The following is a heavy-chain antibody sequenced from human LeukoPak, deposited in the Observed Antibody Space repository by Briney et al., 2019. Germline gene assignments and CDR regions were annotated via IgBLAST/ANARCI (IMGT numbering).Heavy chain of an antibody. CDR3: ARVRRSTNNWFDP. D-gene: IGHD5/OR15-5a*01. Sequence: ASVKVSCKASGYTFTGYYMHWVRQAPGQGLEWMGWINPNSGGTNYAQKFQGRVTMTRDTSISTAYMELSRLRSDDTAVYYCARVRRSTNNWFDPWGQGTLVTVSS. V-gene: IGHV1-2*02. CDR1: GYTFTGYY. J-gene: IGHJ5*02. CDR2: INPNSGGT.